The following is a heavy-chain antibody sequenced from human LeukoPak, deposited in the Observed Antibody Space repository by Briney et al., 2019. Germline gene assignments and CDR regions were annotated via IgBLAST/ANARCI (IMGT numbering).Heavy chain of an antibody. Sequence: GGSLRLSCAASGFTFSNYWMHWVRQAPGKGLVWVSRINGDGSSTSYAESVKGRFTISRDNAENTLYLQMNSLRAEDTAVYYCARDGSSWSNWFDPWGQGTLVTVSS. D-gene: IGHD6-13*01. CDR1: GFTFSNYW. J-gene: IGHJ5*02. CDR3: ARDGSSWSNWFDP. V-gene: IGHV3-74*01. CDR2: INGDGSST.